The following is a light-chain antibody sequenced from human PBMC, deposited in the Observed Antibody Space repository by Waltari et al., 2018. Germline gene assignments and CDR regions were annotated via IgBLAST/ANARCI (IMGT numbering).Light chain of an antibody. Sequence: DIQMTQSPSTLSASIGDRVTITCRAIQSVNSWLAWYQQKPGKAPKLLIYKASNLDSGVPSRFSGGGSGTEFTLTISSLQPDDFATYYCQQYNSYSLWTFGQGTKVEIK. J-gene: IGKJ1*01. V-gene: IGKV1-5*03. CDR3: QQYNSYSLWT. CDR2: KAS. CDR1: QSVNSW.